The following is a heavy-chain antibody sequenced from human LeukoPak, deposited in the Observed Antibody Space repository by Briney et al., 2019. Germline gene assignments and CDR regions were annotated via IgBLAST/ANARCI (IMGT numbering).Heavy chain of an antibody. CDR2: IIPILGIA. CDR1: GYTFTSYG. Sequence: GASVKVSCKASGYTFTSYGISWVRQAPGQGLEWMGRIIPILGIANYAQKFQGRVTITADKSTSTAYMELSSLRSEDTAVYYCARALGYCSSTSCYDFDYWGQGTLVTVSS. CDR3: ARALGYCSSTSCYDFDY. D-gene: IGHD2-2*01. V-gene: IGHV1-69*04. J-gene: IGHJ4*02.